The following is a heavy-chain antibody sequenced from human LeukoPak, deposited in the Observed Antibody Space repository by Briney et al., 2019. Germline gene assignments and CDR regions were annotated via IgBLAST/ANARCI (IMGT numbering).Heavy chain of an antibody. V-gene: IGHV1-2*02. Sequence: ASVKVSCKASGYTLADYHIHWVRQAPGQGLEWMGYINPANGDTNFAQEFQGRVSMTRDTSISTAYMEVSRLRSDDTAMYYCARDGQFTYGYPHYDFWGQGTLVTVSS. CDR2: INPANGDT. D-gene: IGHD5-18*01. CDR3: ARDGQFTYGYPHYDF. J-gene: IGHJ4*02. CDR1: GYTLADYH.